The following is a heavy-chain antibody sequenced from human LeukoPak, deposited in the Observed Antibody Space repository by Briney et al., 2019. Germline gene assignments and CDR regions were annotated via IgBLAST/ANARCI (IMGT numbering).Heavy chain of an antibody. CDR2: INTDGSST. J-gene: IGHJ4*02. D-gene: IGHD6-19*01. Sequence: GGSLRLSCAASGFTFSSYWMHWVRQAPGKGLVWVSRINTDGSSTSYADSVKGRFTISRDNAKNTLYLQMNSLRAEDTAVYYCARERFYPVAPDYWGQGTLVTVSS. V-gene: IGHV3-74*01. CDR3: ARERFYPVAPDY. CDR1: GFTFSSYW.